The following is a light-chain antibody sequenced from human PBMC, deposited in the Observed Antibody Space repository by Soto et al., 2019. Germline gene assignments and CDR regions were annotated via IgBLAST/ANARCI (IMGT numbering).Light chain of an antibody. CDR3: QQSYRSPYT. Sequence: IQMTQSPSSLSASVGDRVTVTCRASQSINIYLNWYQQKPGKAPTLLIYAASNLQSGVPSRFSGGGSRTDFTLTISSLQAEDFAAYYCQQSYRSPYTFGQGTELEIK. J-gene: IGKJ2*01. CDR2: AAS. V-gene: IGKV1-39*01. CDR1: QSINIY.